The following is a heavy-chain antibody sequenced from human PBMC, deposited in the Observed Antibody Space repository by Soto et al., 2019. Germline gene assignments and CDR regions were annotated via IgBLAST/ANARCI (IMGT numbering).Heavy chain of an antibody. CDR1: RFTFSSYG. CDR2: IWYDGSNK. V-gene: IGHV3-33*01. Sequence: GGSLRLSCAASRFTFSSYGMHWVRQAPGKGLEWVAVIWYDGSNKYYADSVKGRFTISRDNSKNTLYLQMNSLRAEDTAVYYCAVSIAAAAGFDYWGQGTLVTVSS. D-gene: IGHD6-13*01. CDR3: AVSIAAAAGFDY. J-gene: IGHJ4*02.